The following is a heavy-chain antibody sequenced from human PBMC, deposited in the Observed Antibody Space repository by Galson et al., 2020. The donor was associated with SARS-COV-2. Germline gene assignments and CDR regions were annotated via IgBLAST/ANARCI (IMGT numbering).Heavy chain of an antibody. CDR2: IRSSSSTI. CDR1: GFTFSSYS. Sequence: GGSLRLSCAASGFTFSSYSMNWVRQAPGKGLEWVSYIRSSSSTIYYADSVKGRFTISRDNAKNSLYLQMNSLRAKDTAVYYCARAPDYYYYYMDVWGKGTTVTISS. J-gene: IGHJ6*03. CDR3: ARAPDYYYYYMDV. V-gene: IGHV3-48*01.